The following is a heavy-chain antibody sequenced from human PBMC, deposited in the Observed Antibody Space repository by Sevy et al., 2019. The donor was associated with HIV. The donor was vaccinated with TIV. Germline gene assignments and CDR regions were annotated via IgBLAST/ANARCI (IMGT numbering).Heavy chain of an antibody. CDR3: ARLGASCSGGSCYLEWYYYYGMDV. Sequence: GGSLRLSCAASGFTFSDYYMSWIRQAPGKGLEWVSYISSSGSTIYYADSVKGRFTISRDNAKNSLYLQMNSLRAEDTAVYYCARLGASCSGGSCYLEWYYYYGMDVWGQGTTVTVSS. J-gene: IGHJ6*02. CDR1: GFTFSDYY. CDR2: ISSSGSTI. D-gene: IGHD2-15*01. V-gene: IGHV3-11*01.